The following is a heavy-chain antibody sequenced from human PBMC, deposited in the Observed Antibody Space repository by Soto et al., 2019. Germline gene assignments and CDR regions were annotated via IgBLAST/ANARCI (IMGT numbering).Heavy chain of an antibody. Sequence: QVQLVQSAAEVKKPGASVRVSCKASGYTFIRYDIAWVRQAPGQGLGWMGWISPYNDYTIYAQKLQGRVTMTADTSTRTVYMELRGLKSDNTAVYSCARGGYYDNTWGKLSHYGLDVWGQGTSVTVSS. J-gene: IGHJ6*02. CDR2: ISPYNDYT. CDR1: GYTFIRYD. D-gene: IGHD3-16*01. V-gene: IGHV1-18*01. CDR3: ARGGYYDNTWGKLSHYGLDV.